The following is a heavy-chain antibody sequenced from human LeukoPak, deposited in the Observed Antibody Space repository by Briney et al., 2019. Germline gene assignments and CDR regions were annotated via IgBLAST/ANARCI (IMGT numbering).Heavy chain of an antibody. CDR1: GYSFTDYY. D-gene: IGHD3-3*01. J-gene: IGHJ5*02. CDR2: INTKSGRT. Sequence: RASVKVSCKTSGYSFTDYYIHWVRQAPGQGLEWMGWINTKSGRTSSARKFQGRVTMTRDPFITTVYMDMAWLTSDDTAIYFCARADFIDAGPYLIGPWGQGTLVTVSS. CDR3: ARADFIDAGPYLIGP. V-gene: IGHV1-2*02.